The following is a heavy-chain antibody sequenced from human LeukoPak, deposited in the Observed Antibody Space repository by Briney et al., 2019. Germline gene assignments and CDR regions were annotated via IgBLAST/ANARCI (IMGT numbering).Heavy chain of an antibody. CDR1: GGTFSSYA. D-gene: IGHD6-13*01. CDR3: ARGHSSSWYLMRDNWFDP. CDR2: IIPIFGTA. Sequence: SVKVSCKASGGTFSSYAISWVRQAPGQELEWMGGIIPIFGTANYAQKFQGRVTITADASTSTAYMELSSLRSEDTAVYYCARGHSSSWYLMRDNWFDPWGQGTLVTVSS. J-gene: IGHJ5*02. V-gene: IGHV1-69*13.